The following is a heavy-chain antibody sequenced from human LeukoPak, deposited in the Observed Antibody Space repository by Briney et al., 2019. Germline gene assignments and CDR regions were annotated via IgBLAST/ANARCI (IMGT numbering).Heavy chain of an antibody. D-gene: IGHD3-10*01. Sequence: SLRLSCAASGFTFSSYAMSWVSHAPGKGMDWASSISGSGGSTYYADSVKGRFTISRDNSKNTLHLQMNSLRAEDTAVYYCAKGGIYYGSGSYYLIDYWGQGTLVTVSS. CDR2: ISGSGGST. CDR3: AKGGIYYGSGSYYLIDY. V-gene: IGHV3-23*01. J-gene: IGHJ4*02. CDR1: GFTFSSYA.